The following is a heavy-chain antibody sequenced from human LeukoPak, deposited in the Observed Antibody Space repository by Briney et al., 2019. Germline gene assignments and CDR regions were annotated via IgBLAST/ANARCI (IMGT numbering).Heavy chain of an antibody. CDR2: IYTSGNT. Sequence: SETLSLTCTVSGGSISSYYWSWIRQPAGKGLEWIGRIYTSGNTNYNASLKSRVSMSVDTSKNQFSLKLSSVTAADTAVFYCARENSGSYREFDCWGQGTLVTVSS. D-gene: IGHD1-26*01. CDR1: GGSISSYY. CDR3: ARENSGSYREFDC. V-gene: IGHV4-4*07. J-gene: IGHJ4*02.